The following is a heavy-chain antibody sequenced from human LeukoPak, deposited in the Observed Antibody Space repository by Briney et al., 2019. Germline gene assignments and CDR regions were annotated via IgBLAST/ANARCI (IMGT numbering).Heavy chain of an antibody. V-gene: IGHV3-74*01. J-gene: IGHJ4*02. CDR2: INGDGSST. Sequence: PGGSLRLSCAASGFTFSSYWMHWVRQTPGKGLMWVSHINGDGSSTNYADSVKGRFTISRDNAKNTLYLQMNSLSVEDTAVYYCARDNAGVDYWGQGTLVTVSS. CDR3: ARDNAGVDY. CDR1: GFTFSSYW.